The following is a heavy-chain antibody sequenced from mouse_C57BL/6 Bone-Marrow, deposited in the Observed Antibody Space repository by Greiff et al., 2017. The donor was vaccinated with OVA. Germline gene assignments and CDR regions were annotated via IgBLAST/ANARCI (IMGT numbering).Heavy chain of an antibody. D-gene: IGHD1-1*01. V-gene: IGHV1-20*01. CDR3: ARGYGSSYWYFDV. CDR1: GYSFTGYF. Sequence: EVQVVESGPELVKPGDSVKISCKASGYSFTGYFMNWVMQSHGKSLEWIGRINPYNGDTFYNQKFKGKATLTVDKSSSTAHMELRSLTSEDSAVYYCARGYGSSYWYFDVWGTGTTVTVSS. J-gene: IGHJ1*03. CDR2: INPYNGDT.